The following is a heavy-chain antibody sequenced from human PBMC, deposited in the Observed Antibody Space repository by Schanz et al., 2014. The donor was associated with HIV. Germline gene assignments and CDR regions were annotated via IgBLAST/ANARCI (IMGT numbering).Heavy chain of an antibody. V-gene: IGHV3-33*01. CDR2: IWYDGTNI. CDR1: GFIFSSYG. D-gene: IGHD6-13*01. CDR3: AREYYSRNWNWFDP. Sequence: QVQLVESGGGVVQPGRSLRLSCAASGFIFSSYGMHWVRQAPGKGLEWGAVIWYDGTNIDYADSVKGRFTVSRDNSKNMLYLQMNSLRAEDTAVYYCAREYYSRNWNWFDPWGQGTLVTVSS. J-gene: IGHJ5*02.